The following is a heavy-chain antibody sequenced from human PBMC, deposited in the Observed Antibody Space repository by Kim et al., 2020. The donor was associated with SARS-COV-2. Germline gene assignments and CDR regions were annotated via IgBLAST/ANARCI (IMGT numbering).Heavy chain of an antibody. D-gene: IGHD6-19*01. J-gene: IGHJ4*02. V-gene: IGHV4-4*07. Sequence: YNPPRTKRVTVSVDTSKNQFSLRLSSVTAAETAVYFCAKGPYGSDPFDYWGQGTLVTVSS. CDR3: AKGPYGSDPFDY.